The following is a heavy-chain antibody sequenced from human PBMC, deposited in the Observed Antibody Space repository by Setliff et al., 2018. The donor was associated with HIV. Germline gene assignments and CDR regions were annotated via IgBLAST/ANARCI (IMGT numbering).Heavy chain of an antibody. Sequence: SETLSLTCTVSGGSISSYYGSWIRQPPGKGLEWIGYIYTSGSTNYNPPLKSRVTISVDMSKNQFSLKLNSVTAADTAVYYCASRRAAMWRGLFVGFENWGQGTLVTVSS. J-gene: IGHJ4*02. D-gene: IGHD1-26*01. CDR2: IYTSGST. V-gene: IGHV4-4*09. CDR1: GGSISSYY. CDR3: ASRRAAMWRGLFVGFEN.